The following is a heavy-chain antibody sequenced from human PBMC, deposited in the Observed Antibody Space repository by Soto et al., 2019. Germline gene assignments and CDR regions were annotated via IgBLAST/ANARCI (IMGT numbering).Heavy chain of an antibody. D-gene: IGHD1-26*01. CDR2: ISASGGST. V-gene: IGHV3-23*01. J-gene: IGHJ4*02. CDR1: GFTFSSYA. Sequence: EVQLLESGGGLVQPGGSLSLSCAASGFTFSSYAMSWVRQAPGKGLEWVSGISASGGSTYYADSVKGRFTISRDKSKNTLYLQMNSLRAEDTAEYYCAKDSTWVSGSDSRGDFDYWGQGTLVTVSS. CDR3: AKDSTWVSGSDSRGDFDY.